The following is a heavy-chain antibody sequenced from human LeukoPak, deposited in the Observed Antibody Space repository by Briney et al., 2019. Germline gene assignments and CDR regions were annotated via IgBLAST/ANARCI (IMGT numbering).Heavy chain of an antibody. V-gene: IGHV4-39*07. CDR3: ARDGGIQLWRIDY. D-gene: IGHD5-18*01. Sequence: KPSETLSLTCTVSGGSISSSSYYWGWIRQPPGKGLEWIGSIYYSGSTYYNPSLKSRVTISVDTSKNQFSLKLSSVTAADTAVYYCARDGGIQLWRIDYWGQGTLVTVSS. CDR2: IYYSGST. J-gene: IGHJ4*02. CDR1: GGSISSSSYY.